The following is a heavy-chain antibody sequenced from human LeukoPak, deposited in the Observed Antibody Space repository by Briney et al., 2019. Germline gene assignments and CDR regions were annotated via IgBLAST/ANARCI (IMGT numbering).Heavy chain of an antibody. Sequence: GGSLRLSCAVSGLTFRRYWMSWVRQAPGKGLEWVARIKEDGREKYYVDSVKGRFTISRDNVKNSVYLQMNSLRAEDTAVYYCARDHEAPGDYWGQGTLVTVSS. CDR3: ARDHEAPGDY. CDR1: GLTFRRYW. CDR2: IKEDGREK. J-gene: IGHJ4*02. D-gene: IGHD3-10*01. V-gene: IGHV3-7*01.